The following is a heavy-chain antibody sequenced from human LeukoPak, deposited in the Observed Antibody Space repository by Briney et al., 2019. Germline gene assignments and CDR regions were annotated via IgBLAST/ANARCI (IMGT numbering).Heavy chain of an antibody. J-gene: IGHJ4*02. CDR3: ARDIVVVPAAMSEPDY. CDR1: GYTFTGYY. D-gene: IGHD2-2*01. Sequence: ASVKVSCKASGYTFTGYYMHWVRQAPGQGLEWMGWINPNSGGTNCAQKFQGRVTITRDTSISTAYMELSRLRSDDTAVYYCARDIVVVPAAMSEPDYWGQGTLVTVSS. V-gene: IGHV1-2*02. CDR2: INPNSGGT.